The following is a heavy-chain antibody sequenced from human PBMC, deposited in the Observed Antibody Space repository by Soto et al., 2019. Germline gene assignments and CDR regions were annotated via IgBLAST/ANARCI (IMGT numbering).Heavy chain of an antibody. J-gene: IGHJ5*02. CDR3: AIGNKARYYDFWSGYYSSDWFDP. D-gene: IGHD3-3*01. CDR2: IIPIFGTA. V-gene: IGHV1-69*01. CDR1: GGTFSSYA. Sequence: QVQLVQSGAEVKKPGSSVKVSCKASGGTFSSYAISWVRQAPGQGLEWMGGIIPIFGTANYAQKFQGRVTITEDESTSTAYMEMSSLRSEDTAVYYCAIGNKARYYDFWSGYYSSDWFDPWGQGTLVTVSS.